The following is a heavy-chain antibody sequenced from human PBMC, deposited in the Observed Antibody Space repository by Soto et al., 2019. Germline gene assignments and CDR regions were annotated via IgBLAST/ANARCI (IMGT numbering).Heavy chain of an antibody. Sequence: NSAAWKWIRQSPSRGLEWLGRTYYKSKWNNNYAVSVKSRITINPDTSKNQFSLQLKSVTPEDTAMYYCAKGDQAFDIWGQGTMVTVSS. CDR1: NSAA. J-gene: IGHJ3*02. V-gene: IGHV6-1*01. CDR2: TYYKSKWNN. CDR3: AKGDQAFDI.